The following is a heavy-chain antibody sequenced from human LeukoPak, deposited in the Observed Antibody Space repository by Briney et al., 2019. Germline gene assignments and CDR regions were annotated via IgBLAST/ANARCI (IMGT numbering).Heavy chain of an antibody. D-gene: IGHD3-3*01. Sequence: GGSLRLSCAASGFTFSDYYMSWVRQAPGKGLEWVSYISSSGSTIYYADSVKGRFTISRDNAKNSLYLQMNSLRAEDTAVYYCARAASHDFWSGYGEKGFYYYYYGMDVWGQGTTVTVSS. CDR3: ARAASHDFWSGYGEKGFYYYYYGMDV. V-gene: IGHV3-11*01. CDR2: ISSSGSTI. J-gene: IGHJ6*02. CDR1: GFTFSDYY.